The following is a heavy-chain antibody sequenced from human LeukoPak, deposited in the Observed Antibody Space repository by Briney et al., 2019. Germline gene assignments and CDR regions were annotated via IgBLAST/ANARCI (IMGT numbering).Heavy chain of an antibody. J-gene: IGHJ4*02. D-gene: IGHD2-21*02. CDR2: INHSGST. V-gene: IGHV4-34*01. CDR3: ARGRVVTAILDY. Sequence: SETLSLTCAAYGGSFSGYYWSWIRQPPGKGLEWIGEINHSGSTNYNPSLKSRVTISVDTSKNQFSLKLSSVTAADTAVYYCARGRVVTAILDYWGQGTLVTVSS. CDR1: GGSFSGYY.